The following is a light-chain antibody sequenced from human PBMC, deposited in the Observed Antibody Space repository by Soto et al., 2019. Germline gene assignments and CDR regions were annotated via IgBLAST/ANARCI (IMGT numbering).Light chain of an antibody. J-gene: IGKJ3*01. CDR3: QQIYSTPPFT. Sequence: DIQMTQSPSPLSASVGDRVDITCRTSQSVSSYLNWYQSKPGKDPKLLIYETSNLESGGPSRFSGSGSGTDLTLTISSLQPEDSATYYCQQIYSTPPFTFGPGTRVDI. CDR1: QSVSSY. CDR2: ETS. V-gene: IGKV1-39*01.